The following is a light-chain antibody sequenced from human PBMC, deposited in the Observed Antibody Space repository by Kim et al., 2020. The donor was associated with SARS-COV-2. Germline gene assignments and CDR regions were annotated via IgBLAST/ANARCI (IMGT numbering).Light chain of an antibody. J-gene: IGKJ1*01. Sequence: SPGGTATLSGRASQSVSTNYLAWYQQKPGQAPRLLIYGASSRATGIPDRFSGSGSGTDFTLTISRLEPEDFAVYYCQQYGTSRGTFGQGTKVEIK. CDR2: GAS. V-gene: IGKV3-20*01. CDR3: QQYGTSRGT. CDR1: QSVSTNY.